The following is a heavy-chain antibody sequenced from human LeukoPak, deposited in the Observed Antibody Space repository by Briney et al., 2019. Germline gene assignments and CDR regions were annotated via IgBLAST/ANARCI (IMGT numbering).Heavy chain of an antibody. Sequence: PSETLSLTCTVSGGSISSYYWSWIRQPPGKGLEWIGYIYYSGSTNYNPSLKSRVTISVDTSKNQFPLKLSSVTAADTAVYYCARGAIGMATIIPRYYFDYWGQGTLVTVSS. CDR1: GGSISSYY. J-gene: IGHJ4*02. CDR2: IYYSGST. CDR3: ARGAIGMATIIPRYYFDY. V-gene: IGHV4-59*01. D-gene: IGHD5-24*01.